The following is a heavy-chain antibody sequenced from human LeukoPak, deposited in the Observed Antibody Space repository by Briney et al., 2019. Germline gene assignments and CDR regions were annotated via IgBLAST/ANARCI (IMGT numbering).Heavy chain of an antibody. CDR1: GYTFTSYG. D-gene: IGHD4-23*01. CDR3: ARVTPHPETFDI. J-gene: IGHJ3*02. CDR2: INPSGGST. V-gene: IGHV1-46*01. Sequence: ASVKVSCKASGYTFTSYGISWVRQAPGQGLEWMGIINPSGGSTSYAQKFQGRVTMTRDMSTSTVYMELSSLRSEDTAVYYCARVTPHPETFDIWGQGTMVTVSS.